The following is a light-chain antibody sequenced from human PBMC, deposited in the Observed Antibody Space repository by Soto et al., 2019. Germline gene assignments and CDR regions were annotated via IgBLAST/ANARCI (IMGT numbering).Light chain of an antibody. CDR1: QNIRTY. Sequence: DVQMTQSPSSLSASVGDRVSITCRASQNIRTYLNWYQQTPGKDPKLLIYGSSHLQSGVPPRFSGTGSGTDFTLIISSLQPEDFATYFCQQNDFIPWTFGQGNKV. CDR2: GSS. V-gene: IGKV1-39*01. J-gene: IGKJ1*01. CDR3: QQNDFIPWT.